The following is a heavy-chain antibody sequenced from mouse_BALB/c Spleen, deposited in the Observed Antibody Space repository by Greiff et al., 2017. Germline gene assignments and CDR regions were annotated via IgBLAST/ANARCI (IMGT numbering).Heavy chain of an antibody. J-gene: IGHJ4*01. Sequence: EVKLVESGPGLVKPSQSLSLTCTVTGYSITSYYAWNWIRQFPGNKLEWMGYISYSGNTSYNPSLKSRISITRDTSKNQFFLQLNSVTTEDTATYYWARGGSRGVDYWGQGTSVTVSS. CDR1: GYSITSYYA. CDR3: ARGGSRGVDY. D-gene: IGHD1-1*01. V-gene: IGHV3-2*02. CDR2: ISYSGNT.